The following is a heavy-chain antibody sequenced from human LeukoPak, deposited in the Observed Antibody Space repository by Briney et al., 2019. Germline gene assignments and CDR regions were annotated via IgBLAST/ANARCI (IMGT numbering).Heavy chain of an antibody. CDR2: INHSGST. D-gene: IGHD5-24*01. CDR3: ARDGVPRGMGV. V-gene: IGHV4-34*01. J-gene: IGHJ6*04. CDR1: GGSFSGYY. Sequence: SETLSLTCAVYGGSFSGYYWSWIRQPPGKGLEWIGEINHSGSTNYNPSLKSRVTISVDTSKNQFSLKLSSVTAADTAVYYCARDGVPRGMGVWGKGTTVTVSS.